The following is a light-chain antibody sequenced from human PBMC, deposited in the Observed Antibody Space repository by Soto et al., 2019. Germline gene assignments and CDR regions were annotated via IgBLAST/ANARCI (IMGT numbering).Light chain of an antibody. CDR2: GAS. J-gene: IGKJ1*01. CDR1: QSIRHY. CDR3: QRHNHYSQT. V-gene: IGKV1-5*01. Sequence: DIQMTQSPPTLSASVGDRVTITCRASQSIRHYLAWYQQMPGKAPKLLIYGASTLQSGVPSRFSGSGSGTEFTLTISSLQPDDIGSYFCQRHNHYSQTFGPGTKV.